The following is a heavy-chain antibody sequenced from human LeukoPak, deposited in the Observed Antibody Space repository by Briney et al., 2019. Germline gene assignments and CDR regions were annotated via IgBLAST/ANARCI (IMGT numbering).Heavy chain of an antibody. CDR3: ALTAGGAKVISLRMNRVMGN. J-gene: IGHJ4*02. D-gene: IGHD1-26*01. V-gene: IGHV1-2*02. CDR1: VYTFTGNY. CDR2: LNPNLYGT. Sequence: GASEKVSCKASVYTFTGNYLHWVRQAPGQGLEWMGWLNPNLYGTNYAQNFQGRVTMTRDTSISTAYMELSRLRSEETAVYYCALTAGGAKVISLRMNRVMGNWGQGTLVTVSS.